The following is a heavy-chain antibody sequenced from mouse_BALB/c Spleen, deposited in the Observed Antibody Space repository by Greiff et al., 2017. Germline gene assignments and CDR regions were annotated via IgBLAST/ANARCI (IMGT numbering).Heavy chain of an antibody. D-gene: IGHD2-3*01. J-gene: IGHJ2*01. Sequence: EVKLMESGPGLVKPSQSLSLTCSVTGYSITSGYYWNWIRQFPGNKLEWMGYISYDGSNNYNPSLKNRISITRDTSKNQFFLKLNSVTTEDTATYYCARDFYDGYYGYFDYWGQGTTLTVSS. CDR1: GYSITSGYY. CDR3: ARDFYDGYYGYFDY. CDR2: ISYDGSN. V-gene: IGHV3-6*02.